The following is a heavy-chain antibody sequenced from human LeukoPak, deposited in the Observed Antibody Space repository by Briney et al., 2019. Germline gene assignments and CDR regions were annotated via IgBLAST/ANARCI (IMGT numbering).Heavy chain of an antibody. J-gene: IGHJ3*02. Sequence: SVKVSCKASGGTFSSYAISWVRQAPGQGLEWMGGIIPIFGTANYAQKFQGRVTITTDESTSTAYMELSSLRSEDTAVYYCARTKNKIAAAMGNAFDIWGQGTMVTVSS. CDR3: ARTKNKIAAAMGNAFDI. V-gene: IGHV1-69*05. CDR1: GGTFSSYA. D-gene: IGHD6-13*01. CDR2: IIPIFGTA.